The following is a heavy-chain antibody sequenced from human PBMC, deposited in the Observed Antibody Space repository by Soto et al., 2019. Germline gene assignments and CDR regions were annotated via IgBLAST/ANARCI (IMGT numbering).Heavy chain of an antibody. J-gene: IGHJ4*02. V-gene: IGHV1-69*13. CDR1: GGTFSSYA. D-gene: IGHD2-15*01. CDR2: IIPIFGTA. Sequence: GASVKVSCKASGGTFSSYAISWVRQAPGQGLEWMGGIIPIFGTANYAQKFQGRVTITADESTSTAYMELSSLRSEDTAVYYCARLREPGGYSPESPFDYWGQGTLVTVSS. CDR3: ARLREPGGYSPESPFDY.